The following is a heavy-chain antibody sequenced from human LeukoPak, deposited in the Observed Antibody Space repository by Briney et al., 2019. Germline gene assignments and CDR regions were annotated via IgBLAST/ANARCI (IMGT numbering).Heavy chain of an antibody. CDR2: IYPGDSDT. CDR3: ARLAGGYHYGFWAY. V-gene: IGHV5-51*01. J-gene: IGHJ4*02. D-gene: IGHD5-18*01. CDR1: GYKFTSYW. Sequence: GEPLKISCKVSGYKFTSYWFGWLRQMPGKRLEWMEIIYPGDSDTRYSPSFQGQVTISAEESTNTAFLQWSSLKAADTAMYFCARLAGGYHYGFWAYWGQGTLVTVSS.